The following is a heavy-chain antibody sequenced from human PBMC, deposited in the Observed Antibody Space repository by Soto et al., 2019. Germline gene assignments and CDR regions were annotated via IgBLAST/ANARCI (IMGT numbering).Heavy chain of an antibody. CDR2: IFSSGST. J-gene: IGHJ4*02. Sequence: PSETLPLTCTVSCGSINTFYWSWVRQPAGKGPEWIGRIFSSGSTSFNPSLESRVAMSVDTSKNHFSLNLSSVTAADMAVYYCAREGSYSAYNFAHGIQLWSFDFWGQGALVTVSS. CDR1: CGSINTFY. V-gene: IGHV4-4*07. CDR3: AREGSYSAYNFAHGIQLWSFDF. D-gene: IGHD5-12*01.